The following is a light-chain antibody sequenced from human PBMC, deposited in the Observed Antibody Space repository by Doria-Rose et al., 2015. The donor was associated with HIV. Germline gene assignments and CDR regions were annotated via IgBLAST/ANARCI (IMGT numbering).Light chain of an antibody. CDR3: HQYGTSWT. V-gene: IGKV3-20*01. J-gene: IGKJ1*01. Sequence: TQSPGTLSLSPGERATLSCRASQSFSSTYLAWYKQRHGQAPSLLIYDGSTRATGIPDRFSASGSGTDFTLTINRLEPEDFALYYCHQYGTSWTFGQGTKVEI. CDR2: DGS. CDR1: QSFSSTY.